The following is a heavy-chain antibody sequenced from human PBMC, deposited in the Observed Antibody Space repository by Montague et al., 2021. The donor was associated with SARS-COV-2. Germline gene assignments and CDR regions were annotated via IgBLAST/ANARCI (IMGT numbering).Heavy chain of an antibody. D-gene: IGHD6-6*01. CDR3: ARDLKEYGSTGGFDY. J-gene: IGHJ4*02. V-gene: IGHV4-39*07. CDR1: GGSISSSSYY. Sequence: SETLSLTCTVSGGSISSSSYYWGWIRQPPGKGLEWIGSFYYSGSTYYTPSLKSRVTISADTSKNQFYLMPRSVTGADTAVYYCARDLKEYGSTGGFDYWGQGTLVTVSS. CDR2: FYYSGST.